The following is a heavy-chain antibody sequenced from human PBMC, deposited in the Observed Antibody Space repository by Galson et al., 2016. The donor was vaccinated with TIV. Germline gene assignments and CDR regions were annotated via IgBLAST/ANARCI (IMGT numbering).Heavy chain of an antibody. CDR1: GYTFSGHF. J-gene: IGHJ5*02. V-gene: IGHV1-2*02. Sequence: SVMVSCKASGYTFSGHFIHWVRQAPGQGLEWVGWINPSTGDTRYAQKFQGRVTMTREKSTSTAYMDLNRLRSDDTAVYYCARNQGSYYDSSGSYYNWFDPWGQGTRVTVSS. CDR2: INPSTGDT. D-gene: IGHD3-22*01. CDR3: ARNQGSYYDSSGSYYNWFDP.